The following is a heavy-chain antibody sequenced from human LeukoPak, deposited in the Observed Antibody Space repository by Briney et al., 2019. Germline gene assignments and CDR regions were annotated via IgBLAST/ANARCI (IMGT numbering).Heavy chain of an antibody. CDR3: AKTPYYYDSSGYNVGYWYFDL. Sequence: PGGSLRLSCAASGFTFSSYAMSWVRQAPGKGLEWVSAISGSGGSTYYADSVKGRFTISRDNSKNTLYLQMNSLRAEDTAVYYCAKTPYYYDSSGYNVGYWYFDLWGRGTLVTVSS. J-gene: IGHJ2*01. D-gene: IGHD3-22*01. CDR2: ISGSGGST. CDR1: GFTFSSYA. V-gene: IGHV3-23*01.